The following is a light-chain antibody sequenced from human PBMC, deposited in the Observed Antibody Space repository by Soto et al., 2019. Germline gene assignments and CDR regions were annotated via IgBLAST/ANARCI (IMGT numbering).Light chain of an antibody. CDR1: SSDVGGYNY. Sequence: QSALTQPASVSGSPGQSITISCTGTSSDVGGYNYVSWYQQHPGKAPKLMIYDVTNRPSGVSNRFSGSKSGNTASLTISGRQAEDAADYYCSSYTSSSTPLVFGGGTKLTVL. J-gene: IGLJ3*02. V-gene: IGLV2-14*01. CDR2: DVT. CDR3: SSYTSSSTPLV.